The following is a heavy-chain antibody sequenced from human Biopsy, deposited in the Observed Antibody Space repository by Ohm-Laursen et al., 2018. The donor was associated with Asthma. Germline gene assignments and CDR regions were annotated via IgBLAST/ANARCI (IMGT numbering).Heavy chain of an antibody. CDR2: INSVFGTT. CDR3: ARKAGSCISRTCYSLDF. J-gene: IGHJ4*02. V-gene: IGHV1-69*13. D-gene: IGHD2-2*01. Sequence: GASVKVSCKSLGGTFNTYVIGWVRQAPGQGLEWMGGINSVFGTTTYPQKFQDRVTITADDSTSTAYMELSSLRSEYAAVYYCARKAGSCISRTCYSLDFWGQGTLVTVSS. CDR1: GGTFNTYV.